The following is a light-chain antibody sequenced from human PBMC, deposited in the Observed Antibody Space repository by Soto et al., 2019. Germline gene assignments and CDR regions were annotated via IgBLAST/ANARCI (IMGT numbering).Light chain of an antibody. CDR2: GDS. J-gene: IGLJ2*01. CDR3: QSYDSSLSGVV. V-gene: IGLV1-40*01. Sequence: QSVLTQPPSVSGAPGQTVTISCTGSSSNVGAGYDVHWYQQLPGTAPKLIMYGDSNRPSGVPDRFSGSKSGTSASLAITGLQAEDEADYYCQSYDSSLSGVVFGGGTKLTVL. CDR1: SSNVGAGYD.